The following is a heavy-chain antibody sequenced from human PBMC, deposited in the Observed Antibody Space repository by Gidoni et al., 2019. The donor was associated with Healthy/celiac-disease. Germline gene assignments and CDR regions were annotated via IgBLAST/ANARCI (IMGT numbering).Heavy chain of an antibody. V-gene: IGHV4-39*01. J-gene: IGHJ4*02. CDR1: GGSISSSSYY. CDR2: IYYSGST. D-gene: IGHD3-3*01. Sequence: QLQLQESGPGLVKPSETLSLTCTVSGGSISSSSYYWGWIRQPPGKGLEWIGSIYYSGSTYYNPSLKSRVTISVDTSKNQFSLKLSSVTAADTAVYYCARQSSPESTIFGVVTPTLYYFDYWGQGTLVTVSS. CDR3: ARQSSPESTIFGVVTPTLYYFDY.